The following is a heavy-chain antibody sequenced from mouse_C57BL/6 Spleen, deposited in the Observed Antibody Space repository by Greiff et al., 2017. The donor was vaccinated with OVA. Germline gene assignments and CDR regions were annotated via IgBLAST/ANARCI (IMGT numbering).Heavy chain of an antibody. CDR1: GFTFSSYA. D-gene: IGHD1-1*01. CDR3: TRESPYYYGSSYDY. CDR2: ISSGGDYI. V-gene: IGHV5-9-1*02. J-gene: IGHJ2*01. Sequence: EVKVVESGEGLVKPGGSLKLSCAASGFTFSSYAMSWVRQTPEKRLEWVAYISSGGDYIYYADTVKGRFTISRDNARNTLYLQMSSLKSEDTAMYYCTRESPYYYGSSYDYWGQGTTRTVSS.